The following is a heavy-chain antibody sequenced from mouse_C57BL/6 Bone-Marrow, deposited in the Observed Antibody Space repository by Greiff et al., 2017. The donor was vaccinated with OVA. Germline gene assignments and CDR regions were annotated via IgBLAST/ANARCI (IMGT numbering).Heavy chain of an antibody. CDR3: ARRYYGTLDY. J-gene: IGHJ2*01. CDR2: IDPSDSYT. CDR1: GYTFTSYW. V-gene: IGHV1-59*01. D-gene: IGHD1-1*01. Sequence: QVQLQQPGAELVRPGTSVKLSCKASGYTFTSYWMHWVKQRPGQGLEWIGVIDPSDSYTNYNQKFKGKATLTVDTSSSTAYMQLSSLTSEDSAVYYCARRYYGTLDYWGQGTTHTVSS.